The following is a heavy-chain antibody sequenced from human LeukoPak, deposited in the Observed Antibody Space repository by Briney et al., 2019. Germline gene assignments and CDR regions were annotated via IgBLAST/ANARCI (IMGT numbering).Heavy chain of an antibody. J-gene: IGHJ4*02. D-gene: IGHD4-23*01. CDR1: GYTFTSYD. V-gene: IGHV1-8*01. CDR2: MNPNSGNT. Sequence: ASVKVSCKASGYTFTSYDINWVRQATGQGLEWMAWMNPNSGNTGYAQKFQGRVTMTRNTSISTAYMELSSLRSDDTAVYYCARDAPYPNYGGNSPFDYWGQGTLVTVSS. CDR3: ARDAPYPNYGGNSPFDY.